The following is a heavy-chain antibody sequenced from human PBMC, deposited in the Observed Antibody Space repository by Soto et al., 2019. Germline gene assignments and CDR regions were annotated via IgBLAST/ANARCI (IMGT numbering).Heavy chain of an antibody. J-gene: IGHJ5*02. CDR2: IYYSGST. CDR1: GGSISSGGYY. Sequence: SETLSLTCTVSGGSISSGGYYWSWIRQHPGKGLEWIGYIYYSGSTYYNPSLKSRVTISVDTSKNQYSLKLSSVTAADTAVYYCARTSTYYYDSIGSPGPNWFDPWGQGTLVTVSS. CDR3: ARTSTYYYDSIGSPGPNWFDP. D-gene: IGHD3-22*01. V-gene: IGHV4-31*03.